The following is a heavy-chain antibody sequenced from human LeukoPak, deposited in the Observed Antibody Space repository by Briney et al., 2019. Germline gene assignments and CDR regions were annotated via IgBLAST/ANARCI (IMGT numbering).Heavy chain of an antibody. Sequence: SETLSLTCAVSGGSISSGGYSWSWIRQPPGKGLEWIGYIYHSGSTYYNPSLKSRVTISVDRSKNQFSLKLSSVTAADTAVYYCARSADIVVVVAASKPTGGWFDPWGQGTLVTVSS. CDR3: ARSADIVVVVAASKPTGGWFDP. CDR2: IYHSGST. CDR1: GGSISSGGYS. J-gene: IGHJ5*02. V-gene: IGHV4-30-2*01. D-gene: IGHD2-15*01.